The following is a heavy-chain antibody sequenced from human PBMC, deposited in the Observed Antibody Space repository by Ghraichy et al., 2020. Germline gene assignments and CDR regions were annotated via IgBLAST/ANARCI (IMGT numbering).Heavy chain of an antibody. V-gene: IGHV4-61*01. CDR2: IYYSGST. CDR1: GGSVSSGSYY. D-gene: IGHD6-19*01. CDR3: ARDRPYPDGGLAGTRYDY. J-gene: IGHJ4*02. Sequence: SETLSLTCTVSGGSVSSGSYYWSWIRQPPGKGLEWIGYIYYSGSTNYNPSLKSRVTISVDTSKNQFSLKLSSVTAADTAVYYCARDRPYPDGGLAGTRYDYWGQGTLVTVSS.